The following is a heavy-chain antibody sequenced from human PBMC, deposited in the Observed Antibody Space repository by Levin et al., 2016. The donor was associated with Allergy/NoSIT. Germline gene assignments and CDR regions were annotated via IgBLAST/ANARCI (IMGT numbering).Heavy chain of an antibody. CDR3: AAPRESGSYGVDY. CDR2: INSDGSST. D-gene: IGHD1-26*01. CDR1: GFTFSSYW. V-gene: IGHV3-74*01. Sequence: GESLKISCAASGFTFSSYWMHWVRQAPGKGLVWVSRINSDGSSTSYADSVKGRFTIFRDNAKNTLYLQMNSLRAEDTAVYYCAAPRESGSYGVDYWGQGSLVTVSS. J-gene: IGHJ4*02.